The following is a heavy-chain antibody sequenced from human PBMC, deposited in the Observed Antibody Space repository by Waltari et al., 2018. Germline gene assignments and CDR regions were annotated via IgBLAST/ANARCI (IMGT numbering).Heavy chain of an antibody. D-gene: IGHD2-15*01. Sequence: QVQLQESGPGLVKPSGTLSLTCTVSGYSISNNFFWSWVRQSPGKGLEWIGQVHQSGRSNYNPSLESRVTVSMDTSKNQFSLRVTSVTAADTAIYYCASDRGRGLYLDSWGQGTLVTVSP. V-gene: IGHV4-4*02. CDR1: GYSISNNFF. CDR3: ASDRGRGLYLDS. J-gene: IGHJ4*02. CDR2: VHQSGRS.